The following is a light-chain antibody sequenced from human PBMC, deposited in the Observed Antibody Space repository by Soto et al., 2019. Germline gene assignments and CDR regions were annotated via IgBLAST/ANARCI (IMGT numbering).Light chain of an antibody. CDR2: GKY. CDR1: QSVSSSY. J-gene: IGKJ5*01. V-gene: IGKV3-20*01. CDR3: QPYGSSQIT. Sequence: EIVLTQSPGTLALCPGGRVTLSCRASQSVSSSYLAWYQQKPGQAHRVIIYGKYSRATGIKDRLSGSGSGTDFSLTIRRMEPEDFAVYYCQPYGSSQITLGTGKRLEI.